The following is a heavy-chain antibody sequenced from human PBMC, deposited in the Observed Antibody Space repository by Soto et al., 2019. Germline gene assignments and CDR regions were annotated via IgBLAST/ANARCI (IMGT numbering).Heavy chain of an antibody. CDR2: INWNGDAT. CDR3: ANLPLYGSGFDC. Sequence: EVQLVESGGGLVQPGRSLRLSCAASGFTFDDYAIHWVRQAPGKGLEWVSGINWNGDATGYADSVKGRFTISRDNAKNSLYLQMNSLTIEDTAVYYCANLPLYGSGFDCWGQGTLVTVSS. V-gene: IGHV3-9*01. J-gene: IGHJ4*02. D-gene: IGHD3-10*01. CDR1: GFTFDDYA.